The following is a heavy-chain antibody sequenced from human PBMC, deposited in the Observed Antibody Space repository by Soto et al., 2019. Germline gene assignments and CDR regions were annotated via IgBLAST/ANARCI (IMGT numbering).Heavy chain of an antibody. CDR2: ISAYNGNT. V-gene: IGHV1-18*01. CDR1: GYTFTSYG. CDR3: ARPVRYCSSTSCTYGMDV. J-gene: IGHJ6*02. Sequence: QVQLVQSGAEVKKPGASVKVSCKASGYTFTSYGISWVRQAPVQGLEWMGWISAYNGNTNYAQKLQGRATMTTDTSTSTAYMELRSLRSDDTAVYYCARPVRYCSSTSCTYGMDVWGQGTTVTVSS. D-gene: IGHD2-2*01.